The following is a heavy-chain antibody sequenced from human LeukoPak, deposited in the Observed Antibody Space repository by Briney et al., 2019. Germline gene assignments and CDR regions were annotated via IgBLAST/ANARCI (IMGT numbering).Heavy chain of an antibody. Sequence: SSKTLSLTCTVSGGSISSYYWSWIRQPPGKGLEWIGYIYYSGSTNYNPSLKSRVTISVDTSKNQFSLKLSSVTAADTAVYYCARERAVTTYYYFDYWGQGTLVTVSS. D-gene: IGHD4-17*01. CDR2: IYYSGST. J-gene: IGHJ4*02. CDR3: ARERAVTTYYYFDY. V-gene: IGHV4-59*01. CDR1: GGSISSYY.